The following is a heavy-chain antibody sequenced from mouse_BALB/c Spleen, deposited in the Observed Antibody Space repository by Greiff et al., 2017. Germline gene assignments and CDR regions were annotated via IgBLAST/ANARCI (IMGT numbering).Heavy chain of an antibody. V-gene: IGHV1-77*01. J-gene: IGHJ3*01. CDR2: IYPGSGGT. CDR1: GYTFTSYG. Sequence: QVQLQQSGPELVKPGASVKISCKASGYTFTSYGINWVKQRPGQGLEWIGYIYPGSGGTAYNQKFKGKATLTADKSSSTVYMQLSSLTSEDSAIYFCARDYDVSGFAYWGQGTLVTVSA. CDR3: ARDYDVSGFAY. D-gene: IGHD2-4*01.